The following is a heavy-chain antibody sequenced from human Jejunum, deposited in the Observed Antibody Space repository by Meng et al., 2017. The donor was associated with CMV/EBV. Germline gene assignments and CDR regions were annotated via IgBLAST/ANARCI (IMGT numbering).Heavy chain of an antibody. CDR1: GFTFSIYA. V-gene: IGHV3-48*04. CDR3: ARDLQLST. CDR2: ITSSSGTI. D-gene: IGHD5-18*01. Sequence: RLSCAASGFTFSIYAMNWVRQAPGKGLEWVSSITSSSGTIYYADSVKGRFTIFRDNAKNSLHLQMNSLRADDTAVYYCARDLQLSTWGQGTLVTVSS. J-gene: IGHJ5*02.